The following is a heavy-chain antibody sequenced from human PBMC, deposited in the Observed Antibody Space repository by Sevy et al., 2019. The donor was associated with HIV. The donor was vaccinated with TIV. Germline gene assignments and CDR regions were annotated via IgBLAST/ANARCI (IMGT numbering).Heavy chain of an antibody. V-gene: IGHV1-18*04. D-gene: IGHD3-22*01. CDR2: ISAYNGNT. Sequence: ASVKVSCKASGYTFTSYGISWVRQAPGQGIEWMGWISAYNGNTNYAQKLQGRVTMTTDTSTSTAYMELRSLRSDDTAVYYCARGVYYDSSGSKYYYYYGMDVWGQGTSVTVSS. CDR1: GYTFTSYG. J-gene: IGHJ6*02. CDR3: ARGVYYDSSGSKYYYYYGMDV.